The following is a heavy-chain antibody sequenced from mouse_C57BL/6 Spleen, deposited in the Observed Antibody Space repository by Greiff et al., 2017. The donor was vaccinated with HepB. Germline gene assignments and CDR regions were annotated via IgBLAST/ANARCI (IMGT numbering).Heavy chain of an antibody. D-gene: IGHD2-3*01. CDR2: INYDGSST. Sequence: EVKLMESEGGLVQPGSSVKLSCTASGFTFSDYYMAWVRQVPEKGLEWVANINYDGSSTYYLDSLKSRFIISRDNAKNILYLQMSSLKSEDTATYYCARAYDGYYQGYAMDYWGQGTSVTVSS. J-gene: IGHJ4*01. CDR3: ARAYDGYYQGYAMDY. CDR1: GFTFSDYY. V-gene: IGHV5-16*01.